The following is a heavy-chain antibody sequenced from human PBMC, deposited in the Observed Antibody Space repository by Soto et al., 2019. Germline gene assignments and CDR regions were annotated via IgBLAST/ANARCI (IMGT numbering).Heavy chain of an antibody. Sequence: SETLSLTCAVYGGSFSGYYWSWIRQPPGKGLEWIGEINHSGSTNYNPSLKSRVTISVDTSKNQFSLKLSSVTAADTAVYYCARGTGYYYYYGMDVWGQGTTVTVS. V-gene: IGHV4-34*01. CDR3: ARGTGYYYYYGMDV. CDR2: INHSGST. CDR1: GGSFSGYY. J-gene: IGHJ6*02.